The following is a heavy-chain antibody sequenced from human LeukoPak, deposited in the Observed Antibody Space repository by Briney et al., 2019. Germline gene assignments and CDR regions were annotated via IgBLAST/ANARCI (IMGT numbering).Heavy chain of an antibody. V-gene: IGHV3-30*18. CDR1: GFTFSSYG. CDR3: AKTEVPAATYYFDY. J-gene: IGHJ4*02. CDR2: ISYDGSNK. D-gene: IGHD2-2*01. Sequence: PGRSLRLSCAASGFTFSSYGMHWVRQAPGKGLEWVAVISYDGSNKYYADSVKGRFTISRDNSMNTLYLQMNSLRAEDTAVYYCAKTEVPAATYYFDYWGQGTLVTVSS.